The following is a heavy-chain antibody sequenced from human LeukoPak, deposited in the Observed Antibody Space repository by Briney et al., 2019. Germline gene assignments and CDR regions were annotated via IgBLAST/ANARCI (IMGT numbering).Heavy chain of an antibody. V-gene: IGHV1-69*13. J-gene: IGHJ4*02. CDR3: LERRSDFDY. CDR1: GYTFTSYA. D-gene: IGHD5-24*01. Sequence: GASVKVSCKASGYTFTSYAISWVRQAPGQGLEWMGGIIPIFGTANYAQKFQGRVTITADESTSTAYMELSSLRSEDTAVYYCLERRSDFDYWGQGTLVTVSS. CDR2: IIPIFGTA.